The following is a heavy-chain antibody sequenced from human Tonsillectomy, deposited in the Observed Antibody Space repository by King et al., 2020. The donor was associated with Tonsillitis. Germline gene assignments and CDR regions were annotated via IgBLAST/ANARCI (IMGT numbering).Heavy chain of an antibody. D-gene: IGHD2-21*02. CDR2: IRRDSTFI. V-gene: IGHV3-21*01. J-gene: IGHJ3*02. Sequence: VQLVESGGGLVKPGGSLRLSCEASGLTFSSYCMTWVRQAPGKGLEWVSSIRRDSTFILYADSVKGRFTISRDDAKTSLYLQMNSRRAEDTAVYYCAGEKYSDCVPTGAFDIWGQGTMVTVSS. CDR1: GLTFSSYC. CDR3: AGEKYSDCVPTGAFDI.